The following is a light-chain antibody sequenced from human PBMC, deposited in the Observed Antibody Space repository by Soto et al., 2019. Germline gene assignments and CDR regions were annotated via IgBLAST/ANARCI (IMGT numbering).Light chain of an antibody. CDR1: QSVSSSY. V-gene: IGKV3-20*01. Sequence: EIVLTQSPGTLSLSPGERATLSCKASQSVSSSYLAWYRQKPGQAPRLLIHAASSRATGIPDRVSGSVSGTDFTLTISRREHEDFAVYYCQQHGSSPSITFGQGTRLDI. CDR3: QQHGSSPSIT. CDR2: AAS. J-gene: IGKJ5*01.